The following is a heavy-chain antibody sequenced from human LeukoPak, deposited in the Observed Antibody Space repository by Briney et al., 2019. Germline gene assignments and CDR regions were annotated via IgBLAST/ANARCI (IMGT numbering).Heavy chain of an antibody. J-gene: IGHJ3*02. CDR1: GFTVSSNY. CDR3: ARRRLAATGTDDAFDI. V-gene: IGHV3-66*01. D-gene: IGHD6-13*01. CDR2: IYSGGST. Sequence: GGSLRLSCAASGFTVSSNYMSWVRQAPGKGLEWVSVIYSGGSTYYADSVEGRFTISRDNSKNTLHLQMNSLRAEDTAVYYCARRRLAATGTDDAFDIWGQGTMATVSS.